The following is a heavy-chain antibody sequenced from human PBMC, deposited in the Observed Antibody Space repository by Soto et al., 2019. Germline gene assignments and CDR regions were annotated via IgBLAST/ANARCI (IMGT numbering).Heavy chain of an antibody. CDR2: ISGGGGST. J-gene: IGHJ4*02. CDR1: GFSFAGYA. V-gene: IGHV3-23*01. D-gene: IGHD3-9*01. Sequence: GGSLRLSCAASGFSFAGYALTWVRLAPGKGLEWVASISGGGGSTYYTDSVKGRFSISRDNSNRVVYLQMGSLTAGDTAVYYCAKTETFNGYYNAFDYWGQGTRVTVSS. CDR3: AKTETFNGYYNAFDY.